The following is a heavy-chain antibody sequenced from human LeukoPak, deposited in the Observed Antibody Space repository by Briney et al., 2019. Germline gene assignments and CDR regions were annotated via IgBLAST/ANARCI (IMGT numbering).Heavy chain of an antibody. CDR2: ISYDGSNK. CDR1: GFTFSSYA. D-gene: IGHD2-2*01. CDR3: ARDGPTRSVGAGFDY. J-gene: IGHJ4*02. V-gene: IGHV3-30-3*01. Sequence: PGGSLRLSCAASGFTFSSYAMHWVRQAPGKGLEWVAVISYDGSNKYYADSVKGRFTISRDNSKNTLYLQMNSLRAEDTAVYCCARDGPTRSVGAGFDYWGQGTLVTVSS.